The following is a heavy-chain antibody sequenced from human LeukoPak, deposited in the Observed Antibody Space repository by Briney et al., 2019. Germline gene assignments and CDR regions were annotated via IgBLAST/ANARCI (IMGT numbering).Heavy chain of an antibody. V-gene: IGHV4-34*01. Sequence: SETLSLTCAVYGGSFSGYYWSWIRQPPGKGLEWIGEINHSGSTNYNPSLESRATISVDTSKNQFSLKLSSVTAADTAVYYCARGYKLFDYWGQGTLVTVSS. J-gene: IGHJ4*02. CDR3: ARGYKLFDY. CDR1: GGSFSGYY. CDR2: INHSGST. D-gene: IGHD3-10*01.